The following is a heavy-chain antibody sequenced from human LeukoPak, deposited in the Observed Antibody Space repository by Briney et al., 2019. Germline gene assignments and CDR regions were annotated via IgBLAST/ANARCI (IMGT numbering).Heavy chain of an antibody. V-gene: IGHV3-20*04. CDR1: GFPFDDYA. J-gene: IGHJ5*02. D-gene: IGHD6-13*01. CDR2: INWDGGST. CDR3: ARDLYAGTVNWFDP. Sequence: GGSLRLSCAASGFPFDDYAMTWVRQAPGRGLEWVSRINWDGGSTTYADSVKGRCTISRDNAKNSLFLQMNSLRAEDTALYFCARDLYAGTVNWFDPRGQGTLVTVSS.